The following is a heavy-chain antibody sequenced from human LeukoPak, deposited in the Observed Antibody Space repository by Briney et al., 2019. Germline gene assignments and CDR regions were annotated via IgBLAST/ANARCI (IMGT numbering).Heavy chain of an antibody. V-gene: IGHV5-51*01. J-gene: IGHJ6*02. CDR2: IYPGDSDT. Sequence: GESLKISCKGPGYSFTSYWIGWVRQLPVKGLEWTGMIYPGDSDTRYSPSFQGQVTISADKSISTAYLQWSSLKASDTAMYYCARHPSRRRFLEWSRAYYYYGMDVWGQGTTVTVSS. CDR1: GYSFTSYW. D-gene: IGHD3-3*01. CDR3: ARHPSRRRFLEWSRAYYYYGMDV.